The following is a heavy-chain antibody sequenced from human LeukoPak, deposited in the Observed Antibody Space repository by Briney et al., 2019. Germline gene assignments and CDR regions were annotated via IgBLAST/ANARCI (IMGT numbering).Heavy chain of an antibody. D-gene: IGHD3-3*01. V-gene: IGHV3-30*18. J-gene: IGHJ6*02. CDR2: ISYDGSNK. CDR1: GFTFNSYG. Sequence: AGGSLRLSCAASGFTFNSYGMHWVRQAPGKGLEWVAVISYDGSNKYYADSVKGRFTISRDNSKNTLYLQMNSLRAEDTAVYYCAKGLYDFWSGYSSNGMDVWGQGTTVTVSS. CDR3: AKGLYDFWSGYSSNGMDV.